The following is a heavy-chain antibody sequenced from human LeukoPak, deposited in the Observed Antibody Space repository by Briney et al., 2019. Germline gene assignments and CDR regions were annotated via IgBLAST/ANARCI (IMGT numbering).Heavy chain of an antibody. V-gene: IGHV1-24*01. D-gene: IGHD6-13*01. CDR1: GYTLTELS. J-gene: IGHJ5*02. CDR3: ATLIRRAAAGSGWFDP. CDR2: FDPEDGET. Sequence: ASVNVSCKVSGYTLTELSMHWVRQAPGQGLEWMGGFDPEDGETIYAQKFQGRVTMTEDTSTDTAYMELSSLRSEDTAVYYCATLIRRAAAGSGWFDPWGQGTLVTVSS.